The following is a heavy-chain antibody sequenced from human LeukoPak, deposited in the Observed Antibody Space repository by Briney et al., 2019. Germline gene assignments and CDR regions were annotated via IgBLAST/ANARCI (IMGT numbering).Heavy chain of an antibody. V-gene: IGHV3-30*18. CDR2: ISYDGSNK. CDR1: GFTFSSYG. J-gene: IGHJ6*02. CDR3: AKAALEPPPGYYYYGMDV. Sequence: GGSLRLSCAASGFTFSSYGMHWVRQAPGKGLEWVAVISYDGSNKYYADSVKGRFTISRDNSKNTLYLQMNSLRAEDTAVYYCAKAALEPPPGYYYYGMDVWGQGTTVTVSS. D-gene: IGHD1-1*01.